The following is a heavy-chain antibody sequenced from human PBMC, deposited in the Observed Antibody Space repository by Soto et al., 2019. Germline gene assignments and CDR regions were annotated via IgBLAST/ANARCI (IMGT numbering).Heavy chain of an antibody. CDR1: GFTFSSYG. Sequence: QVQLVESGGGVVQPGRSLRLSCAASGFTFSSYGMHWVRQAPGKGLEWVAVISYDGSNKYYADSVKGRFTISRDNSKNTLYLQMNSLRADDTGVYYCAKGVEIWKAWVVDYYYGRDVWGQVTTVT. J-gene: IGHJ6*02. CDR2: ISYDGSNK. CDR3: AKGVEIWKAWVVDYYYGRDV. D-gene: IGHD2-15*01. V-gene: IGHV3-30*18.